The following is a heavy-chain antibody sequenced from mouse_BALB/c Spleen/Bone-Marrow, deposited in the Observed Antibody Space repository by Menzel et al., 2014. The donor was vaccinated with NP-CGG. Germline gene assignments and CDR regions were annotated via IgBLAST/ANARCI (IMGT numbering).Heavy chain of an antibody. J-gene: IGHJ2*01. CDR3: TRGGNWDDFDY. Sequence: VQLQQSGGGLVQPGGSRKLSCAASGFTFSSFGMHWVRQAPEKGLEWVAYISSGSSTIFYADTVKGQFTVSRDNPKNTLFLQMTSLRSEDTAMYYCTRGGNWDDFDYWGQGTTLTVSS. D-gene: IGHD4-1*01. CDR1: GFTFSSFG. CDR2: ISSGSSTI. V-gene: IGHV5-17*02.